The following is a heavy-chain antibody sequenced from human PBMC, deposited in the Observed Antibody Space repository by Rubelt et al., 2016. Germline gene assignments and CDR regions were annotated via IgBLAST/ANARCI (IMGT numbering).Heavy chain of an antibody. Sequence: QVQLVQSGAEVKKPGASVKVSCTASGYTFTSYGISWVRQAPGQGLEWMGWLSAYNGNTNYAQKLQGRGTMTTETSTSTAYMELRSLRSDDTAVYYCARNLIMSTFGGVIVPPDYWGQGTLVTVSS. CDR2: LSAYNGNT. CDR3: ARNLIMSTFGGVIVPPDY. D-gene: IGHD3-16*02. J-gene: IGHJ4*02. CDR1: GYTFTSYG. V-gene: IGHV1-18*01.